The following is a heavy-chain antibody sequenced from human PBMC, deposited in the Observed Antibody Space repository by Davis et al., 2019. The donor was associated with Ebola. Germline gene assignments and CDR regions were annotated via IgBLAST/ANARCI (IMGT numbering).Heavy chain of an antibody. V-gene: IGHV4-34*01. CDR1: GGSFSGYY. J-gene: IGHJ4*02. D-gene: IGHD1-26*01. Sequence: GPLRLSCAVYGGSFSGYYWSWIRQLPGKGLEWIGEINHSGSTNYNPSLKSRVTISVDTSKNQFSLTLSSLTAADTAVYYCARHRGSYRDYWGQGTLVTVSS. CDR2: INHSGST. CDR3: ARHRGSYRDY.